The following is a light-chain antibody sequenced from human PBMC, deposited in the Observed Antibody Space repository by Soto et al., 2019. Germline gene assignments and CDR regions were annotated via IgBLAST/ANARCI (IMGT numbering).Light chain of an antibody. CDR1: HSVSSN. V-gene: IGKV3D-15*01. CDR3: QQYNIWPLT. J-gene: IGKJ4*01. Sequence: ELVMTQSPATLSVSPGERATLSCRASHSVSSNLAWYQQQPGQAPRLLIYDASTRATDIPARFSGSGSGTDFTLTVSSLQSEDFAVYYCQQYNIWPLTFGGGTKVEIK. CDR2: DAS.